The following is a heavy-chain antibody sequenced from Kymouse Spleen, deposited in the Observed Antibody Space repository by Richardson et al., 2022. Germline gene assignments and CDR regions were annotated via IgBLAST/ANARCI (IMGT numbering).Heavy chain of an antibody. V-gene: IGHV4-31*03. D-gene: IGHD1-20*01,IGHD1-7*01. J-gene: IGHJ6*02. CDR1: GGSISSGGYY. CDR3: ARDLLYNWNPYYYYYGMDV. CDR2: IYYSGST. Sequence: QVQLQESGPGLVKPSQTLSLTCTVSGGSISSGGYYWSWIRQHPGKGLEWIGYIYYSGSTYYNPSLKSRVTISVDTSKNQFSLKLSSVTAADTAVYYCARDLLYNWNPYYYYYGMDVWGQGTTVTVSS.